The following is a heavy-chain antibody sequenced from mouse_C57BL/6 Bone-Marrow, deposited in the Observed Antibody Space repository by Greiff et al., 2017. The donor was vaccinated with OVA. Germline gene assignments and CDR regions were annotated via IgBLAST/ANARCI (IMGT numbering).Heavy chain of an antibody. CDR3: TIYEYDEGWYFDV. D-gene: IGHD2-4*01. Sequence: EVNLVESGEGLVKPGGSLKLSCAASGFTFSSYAMSWVRQTPEKRLEWVAYISSGGDYIYYADTVKGRFTISRDNARNTLYLQMSSLKSEDTAMYYCTIYEYDEGWYFDVWGTGTTVTVSS. J-gene: IGHJ1*03. V-gene: IGHV5-9-1*02. CDR2: ISSGGDYI. CDR1: GFTFSSYA.